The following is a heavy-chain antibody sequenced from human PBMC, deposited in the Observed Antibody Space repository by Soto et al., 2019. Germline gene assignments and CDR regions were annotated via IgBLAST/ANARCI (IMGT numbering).Heavy chain of an antibody. CDR2: IKSKTDGETT. CDR3: NTGPTWGLYPPPDY. Sequence: EVQLVQSGGGLVKPGGSLRLSCAASGLIFSNAWMNWVRQAPGQGLEWVGRIKSKTDGETTDYAAPVKGRFTISRXDXXDTLYLQMDSVKTDDSAVYYCNTGPTWGLYPPPDYWGQGTLVTVSS. D-gene: IGHD2-21*01. V-gene: IGHV3-15*07. J-gene: IGHJ4*02. CDR1: GLIFSNAW.